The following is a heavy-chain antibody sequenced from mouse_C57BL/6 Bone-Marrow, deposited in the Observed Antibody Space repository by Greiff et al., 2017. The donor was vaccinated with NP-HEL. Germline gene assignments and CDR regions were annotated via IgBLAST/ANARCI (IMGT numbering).Heavy chain of an antibody. CDR1: EYEFPSHD. Sequence: EVQGVESGGGLVQPGESLKLSCESNEYEFPSHDMSWVRKTPEKRLELVAAINSDGGSTYYPDTMERRFIISRDNTKKTLYLQMSSLRSEDTDLYYCARGLRRGAGFAYWGQGTLVTVSA. J-gene: IGHJ3*01. CDR2: INSDGGST. V-gene: IGHV5-2*01. D-gene: IGHD2-4*01. CDR3: ARGLRRGAGFAY.